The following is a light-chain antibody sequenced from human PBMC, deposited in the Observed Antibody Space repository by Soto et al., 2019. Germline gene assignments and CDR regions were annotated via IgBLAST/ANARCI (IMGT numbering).Light chain of an antibody. CDR1: QSVSSN. J-gene: IGKJ2*01. CDR3: QHYNNWAPMYP. V-gene: IGKV3-15*01. Sequence: DIVMTQSPATLSVSPGERTTLSCRASQSVSSNLAWYQQKPGQAPRLLIYGASTRANGIPARFSGSGSGTEFTLTISSLHSEDSAVYFCQHYNNWAPMYPFGQGTKLEIK. CDR2: GAS.